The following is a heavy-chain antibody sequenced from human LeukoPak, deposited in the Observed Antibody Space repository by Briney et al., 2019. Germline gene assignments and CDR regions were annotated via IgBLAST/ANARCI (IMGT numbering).Heavy chain of an antibody. J-gene: IGHJ4*02. CDR2: IYYSGST. CDR1: GFTFTSYA. CDR3: ARGRPMTTVTTFFDY. V-gene: IGHV4-39*07. D-gene: IGHD4-17*01. Sequence: KPGGSLRLSCAASGFTFTSYAMTWVRQPPGKGLEWIGSIYYSGSTYYNPSLKSRVTISVDTSKNQFSLKLSSVTAADTAVYYCARGRPMTTVTTFFDYWGQGTLVTVSS.